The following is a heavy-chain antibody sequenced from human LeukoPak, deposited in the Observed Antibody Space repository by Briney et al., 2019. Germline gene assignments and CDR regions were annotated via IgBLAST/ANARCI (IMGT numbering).Heavy chain of an antibody. CDR3: ARAVARHYYDSSGYTPGY. CDR2: ISSSSSTI. Sequence: GGSLRLSCAASGFTFSSYSMNWVRQAPGKGLEWVSYISSSSSTIYYADSVKGRFTISRDNAKNSLYLQMNSLRAEDTAVYYCARAVARHYYDSSGYTPGYWGQGTLVTVSS. V-gene: IGHV3-48*01. D-gene: IGHD3-22*01. CDR1: GFTFSSYS. J-gene: IGHJ4*02.